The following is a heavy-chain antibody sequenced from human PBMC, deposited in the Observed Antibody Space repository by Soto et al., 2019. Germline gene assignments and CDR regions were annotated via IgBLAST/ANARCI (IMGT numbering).Heavy chain of an antibody. J-gene: IGHJ4*02. CDR1: GGSISSYY. Sequence: SETLSLTCTVSGGSISSYYWSWIRQPPGKGLEWIGYIYYTGTTNYNPSLKSRVTISVDTSKNQFSLKLSSATTADTAVYYCARLGGFYQAFDSWGQGTLVTVSS. CDR3: ARLGGFYQAFDS. CDR2: IYYTGTT. V-gene: IGHV4-59*01. D-gene: IGHD3-22*01.